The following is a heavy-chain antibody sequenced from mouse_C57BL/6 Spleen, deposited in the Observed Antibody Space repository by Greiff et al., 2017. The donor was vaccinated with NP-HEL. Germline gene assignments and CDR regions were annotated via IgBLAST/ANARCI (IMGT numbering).Heavy chain of an antibody. CDR1: GYAFSSYW. V-gene: IGHV1-80*01. CDR3: ARSDYYGSSYWYFDV. D-gene: IGHD1-1*01. Sequence: QVQLQQSGAELVKPGASVKISCKASGYAFSSYWMNWVKQRPGKGLEWIGQIYPGDGDTNYNGQFKGKATLTADKSSSTAYMQLSSLTSEDSAVYFCARSDYYGSSYWYFDVWGTGTTVTVSS. CDR2: IYPGDGDT. J-gene: IGHJ1*03.